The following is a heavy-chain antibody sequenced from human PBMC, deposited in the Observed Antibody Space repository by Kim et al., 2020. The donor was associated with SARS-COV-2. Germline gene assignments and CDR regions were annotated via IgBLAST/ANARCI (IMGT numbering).Heavy chain of an antibody. V-gene: IGHV3-33*01. Sequence: GGSLRLSCAASGFTFSSYGMHWVRQAPGKGLEWVAVIWYDGSNKYYADSVKGRFTISRDNSKNTLYLQMNSLRAEDTAVYYCARGGGGYFDWLPQSNYYGMDVWGQGTTVTVSS. CDR2: IWYDGSNK. J-gene: IGHJ6*02. D-gene: IGHD3-9*01. CDR1: GFTFSSYG. CDR3: ARGGGGYFDWLPQSNYYGMDV.